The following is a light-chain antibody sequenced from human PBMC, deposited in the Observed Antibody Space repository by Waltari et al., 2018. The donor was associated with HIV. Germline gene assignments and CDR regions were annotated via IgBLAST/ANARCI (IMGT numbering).Light chain of an antibody. CDR2: EVS. Sequence: QSALTQPASVSGSPGPSIPISCTGPSSDVGSYYLVSWYQQHPGKAPKLMIYEVSKRPSGVSNRFSGSKSGNTASLTISGLQAEDEADYYCCSYAGSSTFVVFGGGTKLTVL. V-gene: IGLV2-23*02. CDR1: SSDVGSYYL. CDR3: CSYAGSSTFVV. J-gene: IGLJ2*01.